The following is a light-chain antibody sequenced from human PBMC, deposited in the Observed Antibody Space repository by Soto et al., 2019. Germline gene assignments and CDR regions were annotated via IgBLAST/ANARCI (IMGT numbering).Light chain of an antibody. CDR1: QSISSW. CDR2: KAS. J-gene: IGKJ1*01. Sequence: DIQLIQAPSTLSASVGDRVTITCRASQSISSWLAWYQQKPGKAPKLLIYKASSLESGVLSRFSGSGSGTEFTLTISSLQPDDFATYYCQQYNSYPTFGQGTKVDIK. CDR3: QQYNSYPT. V-gene: IGKV1-5*03.